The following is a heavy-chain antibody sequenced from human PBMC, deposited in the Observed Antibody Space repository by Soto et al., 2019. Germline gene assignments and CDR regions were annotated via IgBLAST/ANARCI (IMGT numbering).Heavy chain of an antibody. Sequence: PSETLSLTCSVSGGSISSGGYYWSWIRQHTGKGLEWIGYIYYSGSTYYNPSLKSRVTISVDTSKNQFSLKLSSVTAADTAVYYCARDSPSGRYYDFWSGYYNYYYYGMDVWGQGTTVTVSS. CDR2: IYYSGST. CDR3: ARDSPSGRYYDFWSGYYNYYYYGMDV. CDR1: GGSISSGGYY. V-gene: IGHV4-31*03. J-gene: IGHJ6*02. D-gene: IGHD3-3*01.